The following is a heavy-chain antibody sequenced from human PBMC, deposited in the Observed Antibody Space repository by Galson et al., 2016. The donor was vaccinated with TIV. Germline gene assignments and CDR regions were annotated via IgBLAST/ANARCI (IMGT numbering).Heavy chain of an antibody. Sequence: SLRLSCAGSGFTFRSYWMAWVRQAPGKGLEWVANVNQDGSVKYYVDSVKGRFTISRDNAKNSASLQMNNLRVEDTAMYYCARAWAGSESYWGQGLLVTVSS. CDR1: GFTFRSYW. CDR3: ARAWAGSESY. D-gene: IGHD3-10*01. J-gene: IGHJ4*02. CDR2: VNQDGSVK. V-gene: IGHV3-7*03.